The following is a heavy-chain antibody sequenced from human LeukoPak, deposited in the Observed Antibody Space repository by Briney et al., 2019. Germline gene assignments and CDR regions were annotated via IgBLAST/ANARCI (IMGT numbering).Heavy chain of an antibody. D-gene: IGHD2-15*01. CDR2: INGDGSNT. CDR1: GFTFSSHW. V-gene: IGHV3-74*03. Sequence: PGGSLRLSCAASGFTFSSHWMHWVRQAPGKGLVWVSRINGDGSNTTYADSVKGRFTISRDNAKNTLYLQMNSLRAEDTAVYHCARSKSWYSNDAFDIWGQGTMVTVSS. CDR3: ARSKSWYSNDAFDI. J-gene: IGHJ3*02.